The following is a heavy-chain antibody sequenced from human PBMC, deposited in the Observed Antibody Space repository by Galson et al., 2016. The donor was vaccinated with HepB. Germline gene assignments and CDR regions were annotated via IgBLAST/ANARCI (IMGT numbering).Heavy chain of an antibody. J-gene: IGHJ3*01. V-gene: IGHV3-23*01. CDR2: ISRGSGGGT. CDR3: AKTAPYGTGWAGAFDV. D-gene: IGHD6-19*01. CDR1: GFIFSNYA. Sequence: SLRLSCAASGFIFSNYAMIWVRQAPGKGLEWVSAISRGSGGGTYYADSVKGRFTISRDNSKNTLYLQVNGLKGDDTAVYHCAKTAPYGTGWAGAFDVWGQGTLVTVSS.